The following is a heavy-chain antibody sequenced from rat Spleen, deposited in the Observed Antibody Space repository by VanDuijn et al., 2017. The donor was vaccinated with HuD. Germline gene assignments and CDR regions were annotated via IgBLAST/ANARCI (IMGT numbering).Heavy chain of an antibody. V-gene: IGHV3-3*01. CDR2: INSAGST. Sequence: EVQLQESGPGLVKPSQSLSLTCSVTGYSITSSYRWNWIRKFPGNKLEWMGYINSAGSTNSNPSLRSRISITRDTSKNQFFLQVNSVTTEDTATYYCTAASNEYWGQGVMVTVSS. D-gene: IGHD3-1*01. J-gene: IGHJ2*01. CDR3: TAASNEY. CDR1: GYSITSSYR.